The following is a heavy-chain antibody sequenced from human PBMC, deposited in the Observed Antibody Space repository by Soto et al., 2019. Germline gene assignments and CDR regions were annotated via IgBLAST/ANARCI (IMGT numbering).Heavy chain of an antibody. D-gene: IGHD2-2*01. CDR1: GFTFSSYG. CDR3: AKDGGYCSSTSCHHYYYSYGMDV. V-gene: IGHV3-30*18. CDR2: ISYDGSNK. Sequence: GGSLRLSCAASGFTFSSYGMHWVRQAPGKGLEWVAVISYDGSNKYYPDSGKGRFTISRDNSKNTLYLQMNSLRAEDTAVYYCAKDGGYCSSTSCHHYYYSYGMDVWGQGTTVTSP. J-gene: IGHJ6*02.